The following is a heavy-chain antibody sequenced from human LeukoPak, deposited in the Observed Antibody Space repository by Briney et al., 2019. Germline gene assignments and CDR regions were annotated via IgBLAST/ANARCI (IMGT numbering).Heavy chain of an antibody. J-gene: IGHJ3*02. Sequence: SETLSVTCAVYGGSFSDYYWSWIRQPPGKGLEWIGEINHSGSTNYNPSLKSRVTISVDTSKNQFSLKLTSVTAADTAVYYCARAFLYSSSYDAFNIWGQGTMVTVSS. D-gene: IGHD6-13*01. CDR3: ARAFLYSSSYDAFNI. V-gene: IGHV4-34*01. CDR2: INHSGST. CDR1: GGSFSDYY.